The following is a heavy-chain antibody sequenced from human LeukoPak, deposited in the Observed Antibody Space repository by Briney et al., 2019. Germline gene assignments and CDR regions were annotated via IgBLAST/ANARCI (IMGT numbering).Heavy chain of an antibody. CDR2: ISSSSSYI. D-gene: IGHD3-22*01. V-gene: IGHV3-21*01. J-gene: IGHJ4*02. CDR3: ARDQEMDSSGYYYADY. CDR1: GFTFSSYS. Sequence: PGGSLRLSCAASGFTFSSYSMNWVRQAPGKGLEWVSSISSSSSYIYYADSVKGRSTISRDNAKNSLYLQMNSLRAEDTAVYYCARDQEMDSSGYYYADYWGQGTLVTVSS.